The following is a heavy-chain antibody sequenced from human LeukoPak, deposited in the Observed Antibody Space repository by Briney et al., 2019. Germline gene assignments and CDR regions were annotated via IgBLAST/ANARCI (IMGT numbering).Heavy chain of an antibody. D-gene: IGHD3-22*01. J-gene: IGHJ4*02. Sequence: GGSLRLSCAASGFTFSSYGMHWVRQAPGKGLEWVAFIRYDGSNKYYADSVKGRFIISRDNSKNTLYLQMNSLRAEDTAVYYCAKDPNYYDSSGPDYWGQGTLVTVSS. CDR2: IRYDGSNK. V-gene: IGHV3-30*02. CDR3: AKDPNYYDSSGPDY. CDR1: GFTFSSYG.